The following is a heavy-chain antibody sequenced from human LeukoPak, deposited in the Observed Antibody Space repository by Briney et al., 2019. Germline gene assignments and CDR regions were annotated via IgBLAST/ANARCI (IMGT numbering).Heavy chain of an antibody. CDR3: ARASGIGDYLDY. CDR1: GFTFSGYW. V-gene: IGHV3-7*01. CDR2: IKQDGSEK. J-gene: IGHJ4*02. Sequence: GGSLRLSCAASGFTFSGYWMSWVRQAPGKGLEWVANIKQDGSEKYYVDSVKGRFTISRDNAKNSLYLQMNSLRAEDMAVYYCARASGIGDYLDYWGQGTLVTVSS. D-gene: IGHD3-10*01.